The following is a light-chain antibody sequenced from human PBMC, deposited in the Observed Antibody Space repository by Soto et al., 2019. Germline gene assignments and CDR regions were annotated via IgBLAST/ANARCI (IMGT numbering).Light chain of an antibody. CDR3: AAWDDSLSGYV. CDR2: RNN. CDR1: SSNIGSNY. J-gene: IGLJ1*01. Sequence: QSFLTQPPSASGTPGQRVTISCSGSSSNIGSNYVYWYQQLPGTAPKLLIYRNNQRPSGVPDRFSGSKSGTSASLAISGLRSEDEADYYCAAWDDSLSGYVFGTGTKVTVL. V-gene: IGLV1-47*01.